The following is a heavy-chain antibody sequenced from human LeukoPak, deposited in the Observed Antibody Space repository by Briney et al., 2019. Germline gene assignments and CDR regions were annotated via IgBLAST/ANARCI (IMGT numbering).Heavy chain of an antibody. D-gene: IGHD3-22*01. CDR2: FDPEDGET. CDR3: ATSGAYYASSGYY. Sequence: ASVKVSCKVSGYTLTELSMHWVRQAPGKGLEWMGGFDPEDGETIYAQKFQGRVTMTEDTSTDTAYMELSSLRSEHTAVYYCATSGAYYASSGYYWGQGTLVTVSS. J-gene: IGHJ4*02. V-gene: IGHV1-24*01. CDR1: GYTLTELS.